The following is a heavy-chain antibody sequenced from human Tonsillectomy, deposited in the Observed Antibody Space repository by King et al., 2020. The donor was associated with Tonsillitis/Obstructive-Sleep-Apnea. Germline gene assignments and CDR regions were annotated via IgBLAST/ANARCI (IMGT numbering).Heavy chain of an antibody. J-gene: IGHJ4*02. CDR1: GFTFSSYS. D-gene: IGHD3-3*01. Sequence: VQLVESGGGLVKPGGSLRLFCVASGFTFSSYSMNWVRQAPGKGLDWVSSISSTSSYIYYAGSVKGRFTISRDNAKNSLYLQMNSLRAEDTAVYYCARDPITIFGHFDYWGPGTLVTVSS. CDR3: ARDPITIFGHFDY. CDR2: ISSTSSYI. V-gene: IGHV3-21*01.